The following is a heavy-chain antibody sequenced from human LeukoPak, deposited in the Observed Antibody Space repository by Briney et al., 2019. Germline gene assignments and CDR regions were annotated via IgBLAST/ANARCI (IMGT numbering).Heavy chain of an antibody. J-gene: IGHJ4*02. D-gene: IGHD6-19*01. CDR2: IYYSGNT. Sequence: SETLSLTCTVSGDSVNSGSYYWSWIRQPPGKGLEWIGYIYYSGNTNYNPSLKSRVTISVGTSKNQFSLNLSSVTAADTAIYYCARGSAWYFVYWGQGTLVTVSS. V-gene: IGHV4-61*01. CDR3: ARGSAWYFVY. CDR1: GDSVNSGSYY.